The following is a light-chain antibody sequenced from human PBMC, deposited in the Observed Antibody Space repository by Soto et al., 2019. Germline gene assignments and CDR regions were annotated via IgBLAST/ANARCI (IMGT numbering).Light chain of an antibody. Sequence: EVVLTQSPGTLSFSPGERAGLSCRASQSVSSNLAWYQQKPGQAPRLLIYGASTRATGIPARFSGSGSGTEFTLTISSLQSEDFAVYYCQQYNNWPPITFGQGTRLEIK. CDR1: QSVSSN. CDR2: GAS. J-gene: IGKJ5*01. V-gene: IGKV3-15*01. CDR3: QQYNNWPPIT.